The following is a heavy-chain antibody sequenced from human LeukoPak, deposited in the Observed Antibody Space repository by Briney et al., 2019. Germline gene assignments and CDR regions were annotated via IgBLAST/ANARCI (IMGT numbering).Heavy chain of an antibody. CDR2: IIPIFGIA. Sequence: SVKVSCKASGGTFSSYAISWVRQAPEQGLEWMGRIIPIFGIANYAQKFQGRVTITADKSTSTAYMELSSLRSEDTAVYYCTRASSAEQLVTAWGQGTLVTVSS. D-gene: IGHD6-6*01. CDR3: TRASSAEQLVTA. CDR1: GGTFSSYA. V-gene: IGHV1-69*04. J-gene: IGHJ5*02.